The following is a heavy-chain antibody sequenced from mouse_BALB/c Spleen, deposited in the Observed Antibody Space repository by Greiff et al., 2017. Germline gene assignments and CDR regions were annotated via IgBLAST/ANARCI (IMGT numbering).Heavy chain of an antibody. CDR2: ISYSGST. D-gene: IGHD1-1*01. CDR3: AFYGSSYLYYAMDY. V-gene: IGHV3-2*02. Sequence: DVKLQESGPGLVKPSQSLSLTCTVTGYSITSDYAWNWIRQFPGNKLEWMGYISYSGSTSYNPSLKSRISITRDTSKNQFFLQLNSVTTEDTATYYCAFYGSSYLYYAMDYWGQGTSVTVSS. CDR1: GYSITSDYA. J-gene: IGHJ4*01.